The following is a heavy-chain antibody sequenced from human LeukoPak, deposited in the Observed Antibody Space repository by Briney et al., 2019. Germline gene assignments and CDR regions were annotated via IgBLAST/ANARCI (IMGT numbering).Heavy chain of an antibody. J-gene: IGHJ6*03. CDR3: AGDVNYYYYMDV. V-gene: IGHV3-23*01. Sequence: GGSLRLSCAASGFTFSSYAMSWVRQAPGKGLEWVSSISGSGGSTYSADSVKGRLNISRDNSKNTLYLQMNSLRAEDTAVYYCAGDVNYYYYMDVWGKGTTVTVSS. CDR2: ISGSGGST. CDR1: GFTFSSYA.